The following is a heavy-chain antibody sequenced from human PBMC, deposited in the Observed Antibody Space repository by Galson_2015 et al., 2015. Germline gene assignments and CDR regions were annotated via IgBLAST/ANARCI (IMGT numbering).Heavy chain of an antibody. D-gene: IGHD1-1*01. CDR1: GYTFTSYG. Sequence: SVKVSCKASGYTFTSYGISWVRQAPGQGLEWMGWISAYNGNTNYAQKLQGRVTMTTDTSTSTAYMELRSLRSDDTAVYYCARVGPLSPYNWNVKFDPWGQGTLVTVSS. V-gene: IGHV1-18*01. J-gene: IGHJ5*02. CDR3: ARVGPLSPYNWNVKFDP. CDR2: ISAYNGNT.